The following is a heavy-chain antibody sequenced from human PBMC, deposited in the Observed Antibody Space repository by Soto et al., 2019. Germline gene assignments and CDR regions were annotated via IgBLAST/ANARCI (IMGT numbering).Heavy chain of an antibody. Sequence: GGSLRLSCAASGFTFSSYAMHWVRQAPGKGLEWVAVISYDGSNKYHADSVKGRFTIPRDNSKNTLYLQMNSLRAEDTAVYYCARDWTHFDYWGQGTLVTVSS. V-gene: IGHV3-30-3*01. CDR2: ISYDGSNK. CDR3: ARDWTHFDY. CDR1: GFTFSSYA. J-gene: IGHJ4*02. D-gene: IGHD3-3*01.